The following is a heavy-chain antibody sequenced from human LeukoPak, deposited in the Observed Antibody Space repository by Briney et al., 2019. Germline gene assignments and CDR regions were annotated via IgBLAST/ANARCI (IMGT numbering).Heavy chain of an antibody. CDR1: GGSISSYY. CDR3: ARGAYSGSLFDY. D-gene: IGHD1-26*01. CDR2: IYYSGST. Sequence: SETLSLTCTVSGGSISSYYWSWIRQPPGKGLEWIGYIYYSGSTNYNPSLKSRVTISVDTSKNQFSLKLSSVTAADTAVYYCARGAYSGSLFDYWGQGTLVTVSS. J-gene: IGHJ4*02. V-gene: IGHV4-59*01.